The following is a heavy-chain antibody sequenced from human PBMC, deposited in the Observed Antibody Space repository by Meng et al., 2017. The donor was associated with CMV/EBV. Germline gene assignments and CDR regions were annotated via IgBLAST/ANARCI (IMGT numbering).Heavy chain of an antibody. CDR3: ARQLQFGEYGMDV. V-gene: IGHV1-2*02. D-gene: IGHD2-2*01. Sequence: ASVKVSCKASGYTFTGYYMHWVRQAPGQGLEWMGWINPNSGGTNYAQKFQGRVTMTRDTSISTAYMELSRLRSDDTAVHYCARQLQFGEYGMDVWGQGTTVTVSS. J-gene: IGHJ6*02. CDR1: GYTFTGYY. CDR2: INPNSGGT.